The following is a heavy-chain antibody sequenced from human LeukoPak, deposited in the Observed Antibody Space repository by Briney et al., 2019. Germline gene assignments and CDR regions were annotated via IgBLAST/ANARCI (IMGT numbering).Heavy chain of an antibody. V-gene: IGHV4-34*01. CDR2: INHSGST. CDR3: ARGGPINYYGSGSHWYFDL. J-gene: IGHJ2*01. Sequence: PSETLSLTCAVYGGSFSGYYWSWIRQPPGKGLEWIGEINHSGSTNYNPSLKSRVTISVDTSKNQFSLKLSSVTAADTAVYYCARGGPINYYGSGSHWYFDLWGRGTLVTVSS. D-gene: IGHD3-10*01. CDR1: GGSFSGYY.